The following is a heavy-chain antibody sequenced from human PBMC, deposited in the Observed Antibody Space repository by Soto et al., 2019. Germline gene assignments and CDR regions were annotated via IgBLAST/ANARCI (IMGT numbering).Heavy chain of an antibody. V-gene: IGHV3-30*03. Sequence: LRLSCAASGFTFSIYGMHWVRQAPGKGLEWVAVISYDGSNKYYADSVKGRFTISRDNSKNTLYLQMNSLRAEDTAVYYCIWSGYIDYWGREPWSPSPQ. J-gene: IGHJ4*02. CDR1: GFTFSIYG. CDR3: IWSGYIDY. D-gene: IGHD3-3*01. CDR2: ISYDGSNK.